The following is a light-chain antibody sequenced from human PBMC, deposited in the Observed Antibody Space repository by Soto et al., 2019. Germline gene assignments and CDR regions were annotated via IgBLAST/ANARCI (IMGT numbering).Light chain of an antibody. CDR3: SSHTSGNTRV. CDR1: SSDLGAYDY. V-gene: IGLV2-14*01. Sequence: QSVPTQPASVSGSPGQSIAISCTGTSSDLGAYDYVSWYQQQPDKAPKLIIYEVTKRPSGVSNRFSGSKSSNTASLTISGLQPEDEADYYCSSHTSGNTRVFGTGTKVTVL. CDR2: EVT. J-gene: IGLJ1*01.